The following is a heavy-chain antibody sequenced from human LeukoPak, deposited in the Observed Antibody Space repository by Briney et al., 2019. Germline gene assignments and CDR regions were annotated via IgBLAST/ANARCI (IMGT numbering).Heavy chain of an antibody. J-gene: IGHJ4*02. V-gene: IGHV3-74*01. CDR2: INSDGRGT. D-gene: IGHD7-27*01. Sequence: GGSLRLSCVASGFIFSSSWMHWVRQAPGKGLVWVSRINSDGRGTSYADFVKGRFTISRDNAKNTLYLQMNTLRAEDTAVYYCARNWGTDYWGQGTLVTVSS. CDR3: ARNWGTDY. CDR1: GFIFSSSW.